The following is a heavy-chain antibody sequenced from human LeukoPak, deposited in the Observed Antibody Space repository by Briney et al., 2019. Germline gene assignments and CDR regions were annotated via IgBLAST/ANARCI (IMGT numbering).Heavy chain of an antibody. CDR2: IRRKADNYTT. J-gene: IGHJ4*02. V-gene: IGHV3-73*01. CDR3: TGGTTVTTLDY. Sequence: GGSLRLSCAASGFTFSDSAMHWVRQASGKGLEWVGRIRRKADNYTTEYGASVKGRFTISRDDSKNTAYLQMNSLKTEDTAVYYCTGGTTVTTLDYGGQGTLVTVSS. CDR1: GFTFSDSA. D-gene: IGHD4-17*01.